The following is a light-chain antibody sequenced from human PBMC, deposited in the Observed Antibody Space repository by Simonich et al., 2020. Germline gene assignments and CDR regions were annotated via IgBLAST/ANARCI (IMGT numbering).Light chain of an antibody. CDR2: STS. J-gene: IGLJ3*02. Sequence: QTVVTQEPSLTVSPGGTVTLTWTSSTGAVTSGDYPNWFQQKPGQAPRALIYSTSNKPSWTPARVSGSLLGGKAALTLSGVQPEDEAEYYCLLYYGGAWVFGGGTKLTVL. CDR3: LLYYGGAWV. V-gene: IGLV7-43*01. CDR1: TGAVTSGDY.